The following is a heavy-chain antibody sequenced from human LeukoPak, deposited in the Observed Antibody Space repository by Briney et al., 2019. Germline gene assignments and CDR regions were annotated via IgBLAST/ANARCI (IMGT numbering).Heavy chain of an antibody. J-gene: IGHJ4*02. D-gene: IGHD3-16*01. CDR2: INHSGST. Sequence: SETLSLTCAVYGGSFSGYYWSWIRQPPGKGLEWIGEINHSGSTNYNPSLKSRVIISVDTSKNQFSLKLSSVTAADTAVYYCARGRVYDYVWGSYISLFDYWGQGTLVTVSS. CDR3: ARGRVYDYVWGSYISLFDY. CDR1: GGSFSGYY. V-gene: IGHV4-34*01.